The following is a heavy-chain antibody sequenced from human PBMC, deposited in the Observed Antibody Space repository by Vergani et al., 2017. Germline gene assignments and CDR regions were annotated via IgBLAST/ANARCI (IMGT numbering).Heavy chain of an antibody. V-gene: IGHV1-46*03. CDR3: ARGDYGILTGYRY. Sequence: QVPVVPSGAEVKKSGASVKVSCKTSGYNFSNYYMHWVRQAPGQGLEWMGIINPSGGHTNYAQKFQGRVTMTRDTSTSTVYLELSSLRSEDTAIYYCARGDYGILTGYRYWGQGTLVTVSA. J-gene: IGHJ4*02. CDR1: GYNFSNYY. D-gene: IGHD3-9*01. CDR2: INPSGGHT.